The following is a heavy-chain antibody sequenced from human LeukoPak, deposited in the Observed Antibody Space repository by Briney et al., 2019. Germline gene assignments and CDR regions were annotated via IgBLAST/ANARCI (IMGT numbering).Heavy chain of an antibody. CDR1: GGSFTNYY. CDR2: IYYSGST. D-gene: IGHD3-22*01. V-gene: IGHV4-39*01. Sequence: PSETLSLTCTVSGGSFTNYYWGWIRQPPGKGLEWIGSIYYSGSTYYNPSLKSRVTISVDTSKNQFSLKLSSVTAADTAVYYCARRDSSGYYFDYWGQGTLVTVSS. J-gene: IGHJ4*02. CDR3: ARRDSSGYYFDY.